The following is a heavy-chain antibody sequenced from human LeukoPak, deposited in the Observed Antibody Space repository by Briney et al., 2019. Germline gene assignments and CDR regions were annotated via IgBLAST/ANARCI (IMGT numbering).Heavy chain of an antibody. CDR2: INPSGGST. Sequence: PSVKVSCKASGYTFTSYYMHWVRQAPGQGLEWMGIINPSGGSTSYAQKFQGRVTMTRDMSTSTVYMELSSLRSEDTAVYYCASRGYSGYDPNYYYMDVWGKGTTVTVSS. V-gene: IGHV1-46*01. D-gene: IGHD5-12*01. J-gene: IGHJ6*03. CDR3: ASRGYSGYDPNYYYMDV. CDR1: GYTFTSYY.